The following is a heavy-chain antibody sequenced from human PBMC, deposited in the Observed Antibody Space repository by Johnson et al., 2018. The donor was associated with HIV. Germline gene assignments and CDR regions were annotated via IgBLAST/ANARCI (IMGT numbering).Heavy chain of an antibody. CDR3: ARQYYGAGTDAFDI. CDR1: GFTFSNYA. J-gene: IGHJ3*02. Sequence: QVQLVESGGGVVQPGRSLRLSCAASGFTFSNYAMHWVRQAPDKGLEWVAVISYDGSNKYYADSVKGRFTISRDNSKNTLYLQMNSLRAEDTAVYYCARQYYGAGTDAFDIWGQGTMVTVSS. D-gene: IGHD3-10*01. V-gene: IGHV3-30*03. CDR2: ISYDGSNK.